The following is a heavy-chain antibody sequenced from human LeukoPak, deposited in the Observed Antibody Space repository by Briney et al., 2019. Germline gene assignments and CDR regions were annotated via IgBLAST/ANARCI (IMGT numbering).Heavy chain of an antibody. J-gene: IGHJ4*02. Sequence: GGSLRLSCAASGFTFITYAMHWVRQAPGKGLEWVAVISYDGSNEYYADSVKGRFTIPRDNSKNTLFLQMNSLRAEDTAVYYCARDPLSGGSYFDYWGQGTLVTVSS. D-gene: IGHD2-15*01. CDR3: ARDPLSGGSYFDY. CDR2: ISYDGSNE. V-gene: IGHV3-30-3*01. CDR1: GFTFITYA.